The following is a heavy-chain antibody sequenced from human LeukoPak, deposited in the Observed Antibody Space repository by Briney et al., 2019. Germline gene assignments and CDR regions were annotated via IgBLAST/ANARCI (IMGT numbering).Heavy chain of an antibody. CDR2: ISGSGGST. V-gene: IGHV3-23*01. Sequence: GGSLRLSCAASGFTFSSYAMSWVRQAPGKGLEWVSAISGSGGSTYYADSVKGRFTISRDNSKNTLYLQMNSLRAEDTAVYYCARDVYSSSFHWFDPWGQGTLVTVSS. CDR3: ARDVYSSSFHWFDP. CDR1: GFTFSSYA. D-gene: IGHD6-13*01. J-gene: IGHJ5*02.